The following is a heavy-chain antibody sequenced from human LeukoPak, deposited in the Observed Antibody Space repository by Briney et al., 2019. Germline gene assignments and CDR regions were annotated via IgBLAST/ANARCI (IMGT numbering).Heavy chain of an antibody. V-gene: IGHV3-43*02. CDR3: AKDQSHTNWFDP. CDR2: ISGDGGST. Sequence: GGSLRLSCAASGFTFDDYAMHWVRQAPGKGLEWDSLISGDGGSTYYADSVKGRITISRDNSKNSLYLQMNSLRTEDTALYYCAKDQSHTNWFDPWGQGTLVTVSS. J-gene: IGHJ5*02. CDR1: GFTFDDYA.